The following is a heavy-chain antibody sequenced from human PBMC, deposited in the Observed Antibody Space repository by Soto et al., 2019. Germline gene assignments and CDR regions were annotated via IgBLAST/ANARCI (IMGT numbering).Heavy chain of an antibody. CDR3: AAGTNSDWYTY. V-gene: IGHV3-23*01. J-gene: IGHJ4*02. Sequence: GGSLRLCCAASGFTFSSYAMSWVRQTPGKGLEWVSLFSGSGGDTYYADSVKGRLTISRDNSKNTLYLQMNSLGAEDTAVYYCAAGTNSDWYTYWGQGTPVTVSS. CDR1: GFTFSSYA. D-gene: IGHD1-1*01. CDR2: FSGSGGDT.